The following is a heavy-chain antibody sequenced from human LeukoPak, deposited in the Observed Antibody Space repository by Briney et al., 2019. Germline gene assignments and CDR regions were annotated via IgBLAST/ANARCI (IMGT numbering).Heavy chain of an antibody. CDR3: ARVSAMGDFDC. Sequence: PGGSLRLSCAASGFSFSSYSMNWVRQVPGKGLEWVSYISTSSSTIYYADSVRGRFTISRDNAKNSLYLQMNSLRVEDTADYFCARVSAMGDFDCWGQGTLVTVSS. V-gene: IGHV3-48*01. D-gene: IGHD1-26*01. J-gene: IGHJ4*02. CDR1: GFSFSSYS. CDR2: ISTSSSTI.